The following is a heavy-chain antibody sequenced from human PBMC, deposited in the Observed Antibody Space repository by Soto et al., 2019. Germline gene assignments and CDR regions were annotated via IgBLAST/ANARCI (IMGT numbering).Heavy chain of an antibody. CDR2: IYSGGST. V-gene: IGHV3-53*01. J-gene: IGHJ4*02. D-gene: IGHD3-3*02. CDR1: GFTVSSNY. Sequence: GGSLRLSCAASGFTVSSNYMSWVRQAPGKGLEWVSVIYSGGSTYCADSVKGRFTISRDNSKNTLYLQMNSLRAEDTAVYYCAKGTPFLNYFDYWGQGTLVTVSS. CDR3: AKGTPFLNYFDY.